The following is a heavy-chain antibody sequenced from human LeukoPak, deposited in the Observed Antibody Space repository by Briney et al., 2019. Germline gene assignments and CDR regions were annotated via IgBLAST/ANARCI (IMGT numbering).Heavy chain of an antibody. CDR1: GYRFTSYG. CDR3: ARGGDGDSLTGLVFDY. CDR2: ISAYNGNT. Sequence: ASVKLSCTASGYRFTSYGISWVRQAPGQGLEWMGWISAYNGNTNYAQKLQGRVTMTTDTSTSTAYMVLRSLRSDDTAVYYCARGGDGDSLTGLVFDYWGQGTLVTVSS. D-gene: IGHD3-9*01. V-gene: IGHV1-18*01. J-gene: IGHJ4*02.